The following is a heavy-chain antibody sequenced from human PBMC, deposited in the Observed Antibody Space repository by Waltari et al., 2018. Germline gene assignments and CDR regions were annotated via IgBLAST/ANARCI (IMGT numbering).Heavy chain of an antibody. CDR2: IARSSGWA. V-gene: IGHV3-23*01. CDR3: AKFYYGDYGHFDY. Sequence: EVQLSESGGGVVQPGGSLRLSGATSGFTFSNFAMSWVRQAPGKGLAWVSSIARSSGWAYYADSVKGRFSISRDNSKNTVYLQVNSLRVDDTAVYYCAKFYYGDYGHFDYWGQGTLVTVSS. CDR1: GFTFSNFA. J-gene: IGHJ4*02. D-gene: IGHD4-17*01.